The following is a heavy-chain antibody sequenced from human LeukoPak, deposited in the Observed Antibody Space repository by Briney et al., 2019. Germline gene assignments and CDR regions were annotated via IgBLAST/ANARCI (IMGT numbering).Heavy chain of an antibody. Sequence: GGSLRLSCAASGFTFSGSAMHWVRQASGKGLEWVGRIRSKANSYATAYAASVKGRFTISRDDSKNTAYLQMNGLKTEDTAVYYCTRMYSSSTGWGWGQGTLVTVSS. CDR1: GFTFSGSA. CDR2: IRSKANSYAT. V-gene: IGHV3-73*01. CDR3: TRMYSSSTGWG. D-gene: IGHD6-6*01. J-gene: IGHJ4*02.